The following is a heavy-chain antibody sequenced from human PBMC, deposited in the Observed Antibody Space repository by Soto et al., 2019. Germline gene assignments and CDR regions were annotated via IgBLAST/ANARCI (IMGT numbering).Heavy chain of an antibody. CDR2: IYYTGTT. CDR1: GGSINTYY. V-gene: IGHV4-59*01. J-gene: IGHJ5*02. D-gene: IGHD3-3*01. Sequence: SETLSLTCTVSGGSINTYYWSWIRQPPGKELEWIGYIYYTGTTIYSPSLKTRVTMSVDMSKSQLSLKLNSVTAADTAVYYCARAPYYDIWSGYDDNYFDPWGQGILVTVSS. CDR3: ARAPYYDIWSGYDDNYFDP.